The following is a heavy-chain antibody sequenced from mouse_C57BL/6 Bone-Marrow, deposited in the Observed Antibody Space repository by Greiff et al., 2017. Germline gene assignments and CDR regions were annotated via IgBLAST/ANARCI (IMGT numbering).Heavy chain of an antibody. CDR3: ARDYGSSYWYFDV. Sequence: QVQLQQSGPELVKPGASVKLSCKASGYTFTSYDINWVKQRPGQGLEWLGWIYPSDGSTKYNEKLKGKATLTVDTSSSTAYRELHSLTSEDSAVYCCARDYGSSYWYFDVWGTGTTVAVSS. D-gene: IGHD1-1*01. J-gene: IGHJ1*03. V-gene: IGHV1-85*01. CDR1: GYTFTSYD. CDR2: IYPSDGST.